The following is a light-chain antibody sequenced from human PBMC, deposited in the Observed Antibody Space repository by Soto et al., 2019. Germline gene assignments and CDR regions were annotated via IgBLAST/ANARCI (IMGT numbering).Light chain of an antibody. CDR2: SNN. CDR1: NSNIGSNI. CDR3: VAWDDSLNGLV. J-gene: IGLJ2*01. Sequence: QSVLTQPPSASETPGQRVTISCSGSNSNIGSNIVNWYQQLPGTAPKLLIHSNNQRPSGVPDRFSGSKSDTSASLAISGLQTEDEADYYCVAWDDSLNGLVFGGGTKLTVL. V-gene: IGLV1-44*01.